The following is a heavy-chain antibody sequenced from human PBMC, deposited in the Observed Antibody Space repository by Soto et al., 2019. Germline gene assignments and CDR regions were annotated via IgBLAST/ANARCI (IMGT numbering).Heavy chain of an antibody. D-gene: IGHD3-10*01. V-gene: IGHV1-46*03. CDR1: GYTFTIYY. CDR2: INPSGGST. Sequence: ASVTVSCKASGYTFTIYYIHCVRQAPGQGLEWMGIINPSGGSTSYAQKFQGRVTMTRDTSTSTVYMELSSLRSEDTAVYYCARAHGSGSYYSVRVPTDYWGQGTLVTVSS. CDR3: ARAHGSGSYYSVRVPTDY. J-gene: IGHJ4*02.